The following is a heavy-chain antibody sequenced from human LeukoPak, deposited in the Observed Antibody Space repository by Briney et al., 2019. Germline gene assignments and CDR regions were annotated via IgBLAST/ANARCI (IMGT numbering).Heavy chain of an antibody. D-gene: IGHD6-13*01. CDR3: AKDPTIAAAGTVDY. CDR2: IRYDGSNK. Sequence: GGSVRLSCRVWGFSLCNYDMHWVRQAPGKGLEGVAFIRYDGSNKYCAVSVKGRLNIHRHNSKHTLYLNVKSVRAEDTSVYYCAKDPTIAAAGTVDYWGQGTLVTVSS. V-gene: IGHV3-30*02. J-gene: IGHJ4*02. CDR1: GFSLCNYD.